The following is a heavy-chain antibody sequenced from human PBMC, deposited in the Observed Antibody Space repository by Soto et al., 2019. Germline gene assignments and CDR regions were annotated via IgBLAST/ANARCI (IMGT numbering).Heavy chain of an antibody. CDR1: GFTFSNAW. CDR2: IKNKADGGTT. CDR3: TSHPQDTSDD. V-gene: IGHV3-15*07. D-gene: IGHD2-15*01. Sequence: PGGSLRLSCGASGFTFSNAWMNWVRQAPGKGLEWVGRIKNKADGGTTDYAAPVKGRFTISRDDSKNTLYLQMNSLKTEDTAVYYCTSHPQDTSDDWGQGTLVTVS. J-gene: IGHJ4*02.